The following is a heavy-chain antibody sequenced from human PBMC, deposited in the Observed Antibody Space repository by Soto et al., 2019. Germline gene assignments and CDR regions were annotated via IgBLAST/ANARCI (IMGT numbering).Heavy chain of an antibody. V-gene: IGHV3-30*18. D-gene: IGHD1-7*01. J-gene: IGHJ6*02. CDR3: AKDPNSNYFHYYYGMDV. Sequence: ESGGGVVQPGRSLRLSCAASGFTFSSYGMHWVRQAPGKGLEWVAVISYDGSNKYYVDSVKGRFTISRDNSKNTLYLQMNSLRAEDTAVYYCAKDPNSNYFHYYYGMDVWVQGATVTVSS. CDR1: GFTFSSYG. CDR2: ISYDGSNK.